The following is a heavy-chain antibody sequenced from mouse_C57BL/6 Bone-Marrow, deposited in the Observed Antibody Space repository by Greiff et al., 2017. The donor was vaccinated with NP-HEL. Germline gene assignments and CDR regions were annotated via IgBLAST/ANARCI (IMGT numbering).Heavy chain of an antibody. CDR2: IYPGDGDT. J-gene: IGHJ2*01. CDR3: ARGESWGAFFEY. V-gene: IGHV1-82*01. CDR1: GYTFSTSW. Sequence: VQLQESGPELVKPGASVKISCKASGYTFSTSWMNWMKQRPGKGLEWIGRIYPGDGDTHYSGNFEGKASLTADTSSNQANMQLSSLTSEDSAVSVVARGESWGAFFEYWGQGTTLTVSS. D-gene: IGHD6-1*01.